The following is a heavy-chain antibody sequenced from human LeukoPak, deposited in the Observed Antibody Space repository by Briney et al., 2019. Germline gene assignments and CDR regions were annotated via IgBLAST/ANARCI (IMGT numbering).Heavy chain of an antibody. V-gene: IGHV4-59*01. CDR3: AKGGRSGTQGPKRAFDI. Sequence: PSETLSLTCTVSGGSISSYYWSWIRQPPGKGLEWIGYIYYSGSTNYNPSLKSRVTISVDTSKNQFSLKLSSVTAADTAVYYCAKGGRSGTQGPKRAFDIWGQGTMVTVSS. CDR1: GGSISSYY. D-gene: IGHD1-26*01. CDR2: IYYSGST. J-gene: IGHJ3*02.